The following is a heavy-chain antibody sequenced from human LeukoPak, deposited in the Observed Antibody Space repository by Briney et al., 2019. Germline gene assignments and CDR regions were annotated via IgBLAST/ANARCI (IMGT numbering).Heavy chain of an antibody. CDR1: GGSFSGYY. V-gene: IGHV4-34*01. CDR3: ARGGGMTTVTKEYYFNY. Sequence: SETLSLTCAVYGGSFSGYYWSWIRQPPGKGLEWIGEINHSGSTNYNPSLKSRVTISVDTSKNKFSLKLSSVTAADTAVYYCARGGGMTTVTKEYYFNYWGQGTLVTVSS. CDR2: INHSGST. J-gene: IGHJ4*02. D-gene: IGHD4-17*01.